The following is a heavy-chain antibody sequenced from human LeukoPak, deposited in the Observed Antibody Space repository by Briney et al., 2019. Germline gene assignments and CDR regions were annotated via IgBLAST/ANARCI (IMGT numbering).Heavy chain of an antibody. CDR2: FDPEDGET. V-gene: IGHV1-24*01. J-gene: IGHJ4*02. D-gene: IGHD4-17*01. CDR1: GYTLTELS. CDR3: ATPDGLYGDYALDFDY. Sequence: ASVKVSCKVSGYTLTELSMHWVRQAPGRGLEWMGGFDPEDGETIYAQKFQGRVTMTEDTSTDAAYMELSSLRSEDTAVYYCATPDGLYGDYALDFDYWGQGTLVTVSS.